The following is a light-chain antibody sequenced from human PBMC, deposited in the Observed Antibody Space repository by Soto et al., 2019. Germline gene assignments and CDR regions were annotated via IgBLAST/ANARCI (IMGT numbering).Light chain of an antibody. J-gene: IGKJ2*01. CDR1: QTIISRY. CDR2: GAS. Sequence: EIVLTQSPGTLSLSPGERATLSCRASQTIISRYLAWFQQKPGQSPRLLIHGASSRATGIPDRFSASGSGTDFTLTISRLEPEDSAVYYCQQYGSSPYTFGLGTKLEIK. CDR3: QQYGSSPYT. V-gene: IGKV3-20*01.